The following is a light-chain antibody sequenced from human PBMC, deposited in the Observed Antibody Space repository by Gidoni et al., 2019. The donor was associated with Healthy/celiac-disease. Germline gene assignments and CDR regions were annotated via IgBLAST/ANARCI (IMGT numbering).Light chain of an antibody. CDR3: QQYGSSPET. CDR1: QSVSSSY. CDR2: GAS. J-gene: IGKJ2*01. Sequence: EIVLTQSPGTLSLSPGERATLSGRARQSVSSSYLAWDQQKPGQAPSLLIYGASSRATGIPDRFSGSGSGTDFTLTISRLEPEDFAVYYCQQYGSSPETFGQGTKLEIK. V-gene: IGKV3-20*01.